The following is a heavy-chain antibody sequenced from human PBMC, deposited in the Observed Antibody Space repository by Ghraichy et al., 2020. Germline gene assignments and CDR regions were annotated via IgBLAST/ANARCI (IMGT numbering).Heavy chain of an antibody. J-gene: IGHJ4*02. CDR3: ARRSYYYDSSGYYPLDN. CDR2: IYYSGST. V-gene: IGHV4-31*03. CDR1: GGSISSGGYY. Sequence: SETLSLTCTVSGGSISSGGYYWSWIRQHPGKGLEWIGYIYYSGSTYYNPSLKSRVTISVDTSKNQFSLKLSSVTAADTAVYYCARRSYYYDSSGYYPLDNWGQGTLVTVSS. D-gene: IGHD3-22*01.